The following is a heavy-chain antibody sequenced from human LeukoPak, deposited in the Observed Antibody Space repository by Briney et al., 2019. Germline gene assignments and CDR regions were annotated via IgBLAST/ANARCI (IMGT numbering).Heavy chain of an antibody. Sequence: PSETLSLTCAVSGDSISSGGYSGSWIRQPPGKGLEWIGYIYHRGSTSYNPSLKSRVTISVDGSKNHFSLKLNSVTAADTAVYYCARAPSYGSGSYLFGFDYWGPGTLVTVSS. V-gene: IGHV4-30-2*01. CDR1: GDSISSGGYS. CDR3: ARAPSYGSGSYLFGFDY. CDR2: IYHRGST. J-gene: IGHJ4*02. D-gene: IGHD3-10*01.